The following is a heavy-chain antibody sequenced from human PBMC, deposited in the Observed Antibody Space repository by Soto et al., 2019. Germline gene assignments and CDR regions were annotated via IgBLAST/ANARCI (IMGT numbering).Heavy chain of an antibody. D-gene: IGHD6-19*01. V-gene: IGHV3-48*02. CDR2: ITYSSTTI. CDR3: ARAGLAPFDY. Sequence: PGGSLRLSCAASGFTFSNYNMNWVRQTPGKGLEWVSYITYSSTTISYADSENGRFTISRDNAKNSLYLQMNSLRDEDTAVYYCARAGLAPFDYWGQGTLVTVSS. J-gene: IGHJ4*02. CDR1: GFTFSNYN.